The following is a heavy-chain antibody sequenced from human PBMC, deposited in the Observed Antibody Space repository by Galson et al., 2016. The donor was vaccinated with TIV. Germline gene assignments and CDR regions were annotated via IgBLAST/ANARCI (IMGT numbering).Heavy chain of an antibody. D-gene: IGHD3-10*01. CDR1: GYTFSRYG. V-gene: IGHV1-18*01. CDR3: ARDHFGSGSIYYFDY. Sequence: SVKVSCKASGYTFSRYGLTWLRQAPGQGLEWVGWISGLNGNTNYAPKFQGRVAMTTDMSTSTAYMELRSLRSDDTAVYFCARDHFGSGSIYYFDYWGQGTPVIVSS. J-gene: IGHJ4*02. CDR2: ISGLNGNT.